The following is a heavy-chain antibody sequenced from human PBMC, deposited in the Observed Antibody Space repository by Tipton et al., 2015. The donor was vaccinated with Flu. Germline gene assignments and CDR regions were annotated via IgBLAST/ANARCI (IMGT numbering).Heavy chain of an antibody. CDR3: AKDLYDSSSWGPNN. Sequence: SLRLSCAASGFPFSSYTMSWVRQAPGKGLEWVSAISGSADTKSYADSVRGRFTISRDNSKNMVYLEMNSLRVEDTAIYYCAKDLYDSSSWGPNNWGQGTLVTVSS. D-gene: IGHD3-22*01. CDR1: GFPFSSYT. CDR2: ISGSADTK. V-gene: IGHV3-23*01. J-gene: IGHJ4*02.